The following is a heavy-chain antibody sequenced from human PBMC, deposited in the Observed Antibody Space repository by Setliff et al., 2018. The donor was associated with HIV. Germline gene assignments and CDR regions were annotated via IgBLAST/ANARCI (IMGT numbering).Heavy chain of an antibody. CDR1: GYSFTSYL. CDR2: IHPRDSDT. Sequence: GESLKISCKGFGYSFTSYLIAWVRQTRGKGLEWMGNIHPRDSDTRYSPSFQGQVTLSVDKSSSTAYLQWSSLKASDTAMYYCVRHVSSSAVFDPWGQGSLVTAPQ. D-gene: IGHD3-10*01. V-gene: IGHV5-51*01. J-gene: IGHJ5*02. CDR3: VRHVSSSAVFDP.